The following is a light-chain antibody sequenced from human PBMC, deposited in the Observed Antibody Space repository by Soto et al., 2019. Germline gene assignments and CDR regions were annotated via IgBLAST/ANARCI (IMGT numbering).Light chain of an antibody. CDR2: DAS. V-gene: IGKV3-11*01. Sequence: EIVLTQSPATLSLSPGERATLSCRASQSISSYLAWYQQKPGQAPRLLIYDASNRATGIPARFSGGGTGTDFTLAISSLEPEDLGVYYCQQRSNWAPTFGGGTKVEIK. CDR1: QSISSY. CDR3: QQRSNWAPT. J-gene: IGKJ4*01.